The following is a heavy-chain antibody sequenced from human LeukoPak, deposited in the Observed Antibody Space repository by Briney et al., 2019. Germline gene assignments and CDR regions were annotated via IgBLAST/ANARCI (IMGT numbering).Heavy chain of an antibody. CDR3: ARGFPLYYYDSSGYPEIDY. D-gene: IGHD3-22*01. V-gene: IGHV4-34*01. Sequence: NASETLSLTCAVYGGSFSGYYWSWIRQPPGKGLEWIGEINHSGSTNYNPSLKSRVTISVDTSKNQFSLKLSSVTAADTAVDYCARGFPLYYYDSSGYPEIDYWGQGTLVTVSS. CDR1: GGSFSGYY. CDR2: INHSGST. J-gene: IGHJ4*02.